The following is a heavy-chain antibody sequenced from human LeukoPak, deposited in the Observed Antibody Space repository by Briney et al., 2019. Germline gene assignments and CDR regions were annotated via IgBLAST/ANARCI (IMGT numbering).Heavy chain of an antibody. CDR3: AKDRGYCSGGSCYDSLDFDY. Sequence: PGGSLRLSCAASEFTFSSHAMSWVRQAPGKGLEWVSIISGSGGVTYYADSVKGRFTISRDNSKSTLYLQMNSLRAEDTAVYYCAKDRGYCSGGSCYDSLDFDYWGQGTLVTVSS. D-gene: IGHD2-15*01. CDR2: ISGSGGVT. V-gene: IGHV3-23*01. J-gene: IGHJ4*02. CDR1: EFTFSSHA.